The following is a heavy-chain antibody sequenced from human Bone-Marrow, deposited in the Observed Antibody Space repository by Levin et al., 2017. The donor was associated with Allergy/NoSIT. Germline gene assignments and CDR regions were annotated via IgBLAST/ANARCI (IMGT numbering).Heavy chain of an antibody. V-gene: IGHV3-15*01. CDR3: TTGVEAPAEPGDY. CDR2: IKSKTDGGTT. CDR1: GFTFSNAW. J-gene: IGHJ4*02. Sequence: GESLKISCAASGFTFSNAWMSWVRQAPGKGLEWVGRIKSKTDGGTTDYAAPVKGRFTISRDDSKNTLYLQMNSLKTEDTAVYYCTTGVEAPAEPGDYWGQGTLVTVSS. D-gene: IGHD6-25*01.